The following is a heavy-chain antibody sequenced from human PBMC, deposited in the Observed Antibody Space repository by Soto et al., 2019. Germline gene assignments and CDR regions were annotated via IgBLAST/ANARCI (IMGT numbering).Heavy chain of an antibody. CDR3: ASASGIAAAGGMDV. CDR1: GGTFSSYT. V-gene: IGHV1-69*02. J-gene: IGHJ6*02. Sequence: QVQLVQSGAEVKKPGSSVKVSCKASGGTFSSYTISWVRQAPGQGLEWMGRIIPILGIANYAQKFQGRVTITADKSTSTAYMELSSLSSEDTAVYYCASASGIAAAGGMDVWGQGTTVTVSS. CDR2: IIPILGIA. D-gene: IGHD6-13*01.